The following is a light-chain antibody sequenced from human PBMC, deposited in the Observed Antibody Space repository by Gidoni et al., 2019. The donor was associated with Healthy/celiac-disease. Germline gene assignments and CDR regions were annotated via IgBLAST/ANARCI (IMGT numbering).Light chain of an antibody. CDR1: QRISSY. Sequence: DIQMTQSPSSLSASVGDRVTITCRASQRISSYLNWYQQKPGKAPKLLIYAASSLQCGVPSRFSGSGSGTDFSLTISSLQPEDFATYYCQQSYSTPPLFGQXTKLEIK. CDR3: QQSYSTPPL. V-gene: IGKV1-39*01. CDR2: AAS. J-gene: IGKJ2*01.